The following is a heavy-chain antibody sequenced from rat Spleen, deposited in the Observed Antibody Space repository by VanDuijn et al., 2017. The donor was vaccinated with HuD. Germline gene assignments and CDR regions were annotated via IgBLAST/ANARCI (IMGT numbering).Heavy chain of an antibody. CDR2: IWTGGST. V-gene: IGHV2-43*01. CDR3: ARDGGELGY. Sequence: VSGFSLTSYHVSWVRQPPGKGLEWMGVIWTGGSTTYNSLFKSRLSISRDTSKSQVFLKMNSLQTEDTATYYCARDGGELGYWGQGIMVTVSS. D-gene: IGHD4-3*01. J-gene: IGHJ2*01. CDR1: GFSLTSYH.